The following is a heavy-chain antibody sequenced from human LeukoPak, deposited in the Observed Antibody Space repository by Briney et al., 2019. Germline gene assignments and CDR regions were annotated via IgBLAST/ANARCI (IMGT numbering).Heavy chain of an antibody. CDR3: ANDDSSGYSGLFDY. CDR1: GGSFSGYY. D-gene: IGHD3-22*01. CDR2: INHSGST. J-gene: IGHJ4*02. Sequence: SETLSLTCAAYGGSFSGYYWSWIRQPPGKGLEWIGEINHSGSTNYNPSLKSRVTISVDTSKNQFSLKVNSVTAADTAVYYCANDDSSGYSGLFDYWGQGTLVTVSS. V-gene: IGHV4-34*01.